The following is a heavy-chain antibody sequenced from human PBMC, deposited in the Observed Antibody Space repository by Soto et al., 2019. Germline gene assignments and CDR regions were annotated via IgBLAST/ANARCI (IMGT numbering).Heavy chain of an antibody. CDR2: IISIVAIA. CDR3: ARESGTYDSSGPDAFDI. V-gene: IGHV1-69*08. D-gene: IGHD3-22*01. Sequence: QVQLVQSGAEVKKPGSSVTVSCKASGGTFSSYIINWVRQAPGQGLEWMGRIISIVAIANYAQKFQGRVTITADKSTSTAYMELSSLRSEDTAVYYCARESGTYDSSGPDAFDIWGQGTMVTVSS. CDR1: GGTFSSYI. J-gene: IGHJ3*02.